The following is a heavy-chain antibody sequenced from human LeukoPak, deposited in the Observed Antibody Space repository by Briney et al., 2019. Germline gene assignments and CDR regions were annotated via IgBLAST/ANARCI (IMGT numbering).Heavy chain of an antibody. Sequence: PGGCLRLSSAASGFTFTSYVMHRGRQAPGKGLEWVAVISYDGSNKYYTDSVKGRFSISRDNTKNTLYLQMNSLRAEDTAVYYCAKAGWIQLWSIDYWGQGTLVTVSS. CDR3: AKAGWIQLWSIDY. J-gene: IGHJ4*02. CDR2: ISYDGSNK. V-gene: IGHV3-30*18. D-gene: IGHD5-18*01. CDR1: GFTFTSYV.